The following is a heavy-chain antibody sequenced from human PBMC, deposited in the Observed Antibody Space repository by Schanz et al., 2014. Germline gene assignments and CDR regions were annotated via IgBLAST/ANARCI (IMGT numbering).Heavy chain of an antibody. CDR1: GFTFSSYA. V-gene: IGHV3-23*01. CDR3: VKDDRGDVVVVAANY. J-gene: IGHJ4*02. D-gene: IGHD2-15*01. CDR2: ISGSGVST. Sequence: EVQLLESGGGLVQPGGSLRLSCAASGFTFSSYAMSWVRQAPGKGLEWISAISGSGVSTHYADSVKGRFTISRDNSRNTVYLQMSSLRAEDTAVYYCVKDDRGDVVVVAANYWGQGAQVIVSS.